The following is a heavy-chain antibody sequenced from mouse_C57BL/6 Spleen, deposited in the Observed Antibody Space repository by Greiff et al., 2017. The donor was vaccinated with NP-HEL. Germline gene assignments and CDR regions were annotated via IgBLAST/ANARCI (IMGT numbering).Heavy chain of an antibody. Sequence: DVMLVESGGGLVKPGGSLKLSCAASGFTFSSYAMSWVRQTPDKRLEWVATISDGGSYTYYPDNVKGRFTISRDNAKNNLYLQMSHLKSEDTAMYYCARPPTGTGAMDYWGQGTSVTVSS. CDR3: ARPPTGTGAMDY. D-gene: IGHD4-1*01. CDR2: ISDGGSYT. V-gene: IGHV5-4*03. J-gene: IGHJ4*01. CDR1: GFTFSSYA.